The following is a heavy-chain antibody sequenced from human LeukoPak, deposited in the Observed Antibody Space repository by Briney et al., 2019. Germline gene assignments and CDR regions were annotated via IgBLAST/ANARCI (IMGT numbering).Heavy chain of an antibody. CDR3: AKGSSGSYDY. V-gene: IGHV3-30*18. CDR2: ISYDGSNK. J-gene: IGHJ4*02. D-gene: IGHD1-26*01. Sequence: PGRSLRLSCAASGFTFSSYGMHWVRQAPGKGLEWVAVISYDGSNKYYADSVKGRFTISRDNSKNTLYLQMNSLRAEDTAVYYCAKGSSGSYDYWGQGTLVTVSS. CDR1: GFTFSSYG.